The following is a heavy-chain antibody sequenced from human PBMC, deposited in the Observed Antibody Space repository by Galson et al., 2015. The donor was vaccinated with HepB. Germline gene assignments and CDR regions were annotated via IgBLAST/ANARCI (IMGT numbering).Heavy chain of an antibody. J-gene: IGHJ4*02. CDR3: ISSYWGAPNY. V-gene: IGHV3-74*01. Sequence: SLRLSCAASGFTFSNSWMHWVRQTPGKGLVWVSRINTDGRSATYADSVKGRFTISRDNAKNTLYLQMNSLRAEDTAVYYCISSYWGAPNYYGQGTLVTVSS. D-gene: IGHD3-10*01. CDR2: INTDGRSA. CDR1: GFTFSNSW.